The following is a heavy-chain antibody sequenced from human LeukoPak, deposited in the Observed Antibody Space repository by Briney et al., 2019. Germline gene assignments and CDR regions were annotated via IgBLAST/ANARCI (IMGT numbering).Heavy chain of an antibody. CDR3: AKVHYTASFPGSFPGRNYFDS. Sequence: PGGSLRLSCTVSGFAFSGYAMSWVRQAPGKGHEWVSSIGARGDVTYSADSVKGRFTISRDNSKRTLFLQMNSLRAEDTAVYYCAKVHYTASFPGSFPGRNYFDSWGQGSLVTVSP. J-gene: IGHJ4*02. V-gene: IGHV3-23*01. CDR1: GFAFSGYA. CDR2: IGARGDVT. D-gene: IGHD1-26*01.